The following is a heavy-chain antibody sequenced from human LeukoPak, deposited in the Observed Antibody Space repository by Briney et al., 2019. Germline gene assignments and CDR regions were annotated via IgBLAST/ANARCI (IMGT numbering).Heavy chain of an antibody. Sequence: GGSLRLSCAASGFLFGGHAMVWIRQAPGKGLECVPSIHSGATYITYADSVRGRFTISRDNDKNSLFLDMNDLRAEDTAVYYCARAAIRVDFFDSWGQGTLVAVSS. CDR1: GFLFGGHA. V-gene: IGHV3-21*06. D-gene: IGHD2-2*01. CDR2: IHSGATYI. CDR3: ARAAIRVDFFDS. J-gene: IGHJ4*02.